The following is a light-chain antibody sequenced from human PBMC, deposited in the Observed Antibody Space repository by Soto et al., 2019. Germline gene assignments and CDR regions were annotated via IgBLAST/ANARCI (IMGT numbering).Light chain of an antibody. Sequence: EIVMTQSPATLSVSPGERATLSCRASQSVNSKLAWYQQKPGRAPRLLIYGASTRATGIPARFSGSGSGTEFTLTISRLQAEDVAVYYCQQYYYTPYSFGQGTKLEIK. CDR3: QQYYYTPYS. J-gene: IGKJ2*03. V-gene: IGKV3-15*01. CDR1: QSVNSK. CDR2: GAS.